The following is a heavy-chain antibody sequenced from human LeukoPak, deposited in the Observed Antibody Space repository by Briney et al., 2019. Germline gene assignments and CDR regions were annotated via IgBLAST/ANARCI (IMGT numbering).Heavy chain of an antibody. V-gene: IGHV1-2*02. J-gene: IGHJ3*02. Sequence: ASVKVSCKASGYTFTGYYMHWARQAPGQGLEWMGWINPNSGGTNYAQKFQGRVTMTGDTSTSTVYMELSSLRSEDTAVYYCARVRDGYNDAYDIWGQGTMVTVTS. CDR2: INPNSGGT. D-gene: IGHD5-24*01. CDR3: ARVRDGYNDAYDI. CDR1: GYTFTGYY.